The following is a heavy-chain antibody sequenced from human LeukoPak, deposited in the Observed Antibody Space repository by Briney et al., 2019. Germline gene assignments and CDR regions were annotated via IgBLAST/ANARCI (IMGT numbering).Heavy chain of an antibody. CDR1: GFTFSNAW. Sequence: GGSLRLSCAASGFTFSNAWMSWVRQAPGKGLEWVGRIKSKTDGGTTDYAAPVKGRFTISRDDSKNTLYLQMNSLKTEDTAVYYCTTDREWELPGDYWGQGTLVTVSS. J-gene: IGHJ4*02. CDR2: IKSKTDGGTT. CDR3: TTDREWELPGDY. D-gene: IGHD1-26*01. V-gene: IGHV3-15*01.